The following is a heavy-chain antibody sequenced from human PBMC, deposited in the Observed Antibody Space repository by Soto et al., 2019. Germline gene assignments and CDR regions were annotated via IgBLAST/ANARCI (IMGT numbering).Heavy chain of an antibody. D-gene: IGHD2-2*01. J-gene: IGHJ4*02. CDR3: ADLSLGYCITSSCPPDY. V-gene: IGHV1-69*12. Sequence: QVQLVQSGAEVKKPGSSVKVSCKVSGGTFSNYAISWVRQAPGQGLEWMGGIIPIFGRTTYAHKFQGRVAITADESTSTAYMELTRLTSEDTAVYYCADLSLGYCITSSCPPDYWCLGTLVTVAS. CDR1: GGTFSNYA. CDR2: IIPIFGRT.